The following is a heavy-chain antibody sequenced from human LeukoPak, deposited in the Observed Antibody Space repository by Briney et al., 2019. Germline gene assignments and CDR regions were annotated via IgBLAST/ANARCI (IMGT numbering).Heavy chain of an antibody. CDR2: IRSKAYGGTT. CDR1: GFTFGDYA. D-gene: IGHD3-22*01. CDR3: TRPRYDSRGYYFDY. J-gene: IGHJ4*02. Sequence: GGSLRLSCTASGFTFGDYAMSWFRQAPGKGLEWVGFIRSKAYGGTTEYAASVKGRFTISRDDSKSIAYLQINSLKTEDTAVYYCTRPRYDSRGYYFDYWGQGTLVTVSS. V-gene: IGHV3-49*03.